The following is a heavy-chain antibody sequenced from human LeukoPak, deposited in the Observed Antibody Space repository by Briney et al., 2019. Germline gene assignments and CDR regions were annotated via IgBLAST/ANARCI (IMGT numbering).Heavy chain of an antibody. CDR2: IYYSGST. CDR3: ARTDYYYYYGMDV. J-gene: IGHJ6*02. CDR1: GGSISSYY. V-gene: IGHV4-59*08. Sequence: SETLSLTCTVSGGSISSYYWSWIRQPPGKGLEWIGYIYYSGSTNYNPSLKSRVTISVDTSKNQFSLKLSSVTAADTAVYYCARTDYYYYYGMDVWGQGTTVTVSS.